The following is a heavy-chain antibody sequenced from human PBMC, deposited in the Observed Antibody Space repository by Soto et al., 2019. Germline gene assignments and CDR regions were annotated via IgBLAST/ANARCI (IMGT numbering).Heavy chain of an antibody. CDR3: ARANGTLRSRKCDY. Sequence: SETLSLPCSVSGGSISTVGHYWTWIRQPPGKGLEWIGSIYHTGSTYYSKSLRSRLTMSVDTSKSQFSLRLSSVTAADTAVYYCARANGTLRSRKCDYWRPGSLVTVSS. D-gene: IGHD1-26*01. J-gene: IGHJ4*02. CDR2: IYHTGST. V-gene: IGHV4-31*03. CDR1: GGSISTVGHY.